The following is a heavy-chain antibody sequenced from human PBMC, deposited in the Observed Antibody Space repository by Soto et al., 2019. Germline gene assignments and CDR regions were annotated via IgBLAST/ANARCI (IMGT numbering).Heavy chain of an antibody. V-gene: IGHV3-23*01. CDR2: ISGSGDST. J-gene: IGHJ4*02. D-gene: IGHD6-19*01. CDR1: GFTFSSYG. CDR3: ARGMASSRYYFDY. Sequence: PGWSLRLSCAASGFTFSSYGMNWVRQAPGKGLEWVSLISGSGDSTYYADSVKGRFTISRDNSKNTLYLQMNSLRADDTAVYYCARGMASSRYYFDYWGQGTLVTVSA.